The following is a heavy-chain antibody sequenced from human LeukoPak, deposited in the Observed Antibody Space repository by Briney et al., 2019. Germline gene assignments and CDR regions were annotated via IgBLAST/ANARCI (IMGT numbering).Heavy chain of an antibody. D-gene: IGHD6-13*01. CDR1: GFTFSSYE. J-gene: IGHJ4*02. CDR2: SSSSGSTI. V-gene: IGHV3-48*03. Sequence: GGSLRLSCAASGFTFSSYEMNWFRQAPAKGLDGFSYSSSSGSTIYYADSVKVRFTISRDNAKNSLYLQMNSLRAEDTAVYYCARGEQQLVPFDYWGQGTLVTVSS. CDR3: ARGEQQLVPFDY.